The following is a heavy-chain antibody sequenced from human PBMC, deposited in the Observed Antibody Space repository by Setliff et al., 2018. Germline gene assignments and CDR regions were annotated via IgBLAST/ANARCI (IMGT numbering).Heavy chain of an antibody. CDR3: ARGRNIAARLLDS. V-gene: IGHV4-61*09. CDR2: IYTSWST. D-gene: IGHD6-6*01. Sequence: PSETLSLTCTVSDDSISSRHYYWSWIRQPAGKGLEWLGQIYTSWSTNYNPSLKGRATLSIDASKKQFSLKLISMSAADTAVYFCARGRNIAARLLDSWGQGALVTVSS. CDR1: DDSISSRHYY. J-gene: IGHJ4*02.